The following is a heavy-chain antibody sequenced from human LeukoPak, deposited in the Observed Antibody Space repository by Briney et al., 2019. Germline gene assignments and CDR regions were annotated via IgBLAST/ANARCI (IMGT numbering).Heavy chain of an antibody. V-gene: IGHV3-30*02. D-gene: IGHD3-16*01. J-gene: IGHJ4*02. Sequence: PGGSLRLSCAASGFTFSSYGIHWVRQAPGKGLEWVAFIRYDGNNKYYADSVEGRFTISRDNSKNTLYLQMNSLRTEDTAVYYCAKDVHDYINYWGQGTLVTVSS. CDR2: IRYDGNNK. CDR1: GFTFSSYG. CDR3: AKDVHDYINY.